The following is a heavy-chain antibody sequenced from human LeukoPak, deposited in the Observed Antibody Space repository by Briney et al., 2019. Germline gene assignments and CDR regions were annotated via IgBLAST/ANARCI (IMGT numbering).Heavy chain of an antibody. V-gene: IGHV4-59*12. D-gene: IGHD3-22*01. CDR3: ARGAYYDSSGYSNGMDV. Sequence: SETLSVICTVSGGSITSYYWSWIRQPPGKGLERIGYIYYSGSTNYNPSLKSRVTISVNTSKNQFSLKLSSVTAADTAVYYCARGAYYDSSGYSNGMDVWGQGTTVTVSS. J-gene: IGHJ6*02. CDR1: GGSITSYY. CDR2: IYYSGST.